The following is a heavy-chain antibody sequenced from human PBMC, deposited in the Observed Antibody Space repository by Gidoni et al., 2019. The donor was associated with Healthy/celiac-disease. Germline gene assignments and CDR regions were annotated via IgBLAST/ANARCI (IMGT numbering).Heavy chain of an antibody. CDR2: ISSSSSTI. J-gene: IGHJ4*02. Sequence: EVQLVESGGGLVQPGGSLRLSCAASGFTFSSYSMNWVRQAPGKGLEWVSYISSSSSTIYYADSVKGRFTISRDNAKNSLYLQMNSLRAEDTAVYYCARDLALVGAIPFDYWGQGTLVTVSS. V-gene: IGHV3-48*01. CDR1: GFTFSSYS. D-gene: IGHD1-26*01. CDR3: ARDLALVGAIPFDY.